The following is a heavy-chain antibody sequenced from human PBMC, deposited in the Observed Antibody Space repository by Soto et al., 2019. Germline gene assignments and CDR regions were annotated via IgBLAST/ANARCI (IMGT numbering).Heavy chain of an antibody. Sequence: TAGSLRLSCAASGFTFSNYWMHWVRQGPGEGLVWVSHINIDGSSTNYADSVRGRFIISXXXAXXTXXLXXNXXRAEDTAVYYCARDLSGPFDYWGQGTLVTVSA. CDR1: GFTFSNYW. V-gene: IGHV3-74*01. J-gene: IGHJ4*02. CDR3: ARDLSGPFDY. CDR2: INIDGSST.